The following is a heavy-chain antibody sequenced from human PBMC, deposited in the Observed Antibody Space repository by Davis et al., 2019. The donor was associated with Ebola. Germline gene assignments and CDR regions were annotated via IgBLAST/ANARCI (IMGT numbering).Heavy chain of an antibody. Sequence: PSETLSLTCTVSGGSISSSSYYWGWIRQPPGKGLEWIGSIYYSGSTYYNPSLKSRVTISVDTSKNQFSLKLSSVTAADTAVYYCARQRYDYVWGSYRFFDYWGQGTLVTVSS. V-gene: IGHV4-39*01. CDR3: ARQRYDYVWGSYRFFDY. D-gene: IGHD3-16*02. CDR1: GGSISSSSYY. CDR2: IYYSGST. J-gene: IGHJ4*02.